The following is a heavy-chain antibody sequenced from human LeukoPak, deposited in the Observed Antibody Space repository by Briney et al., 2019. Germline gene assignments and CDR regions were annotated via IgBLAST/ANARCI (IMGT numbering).Heavy chain of an antibody. V-gene: IGHV1-69*13. Sequence: SVKVCCKASGGTFSIYAISWVRQAPGQGLEWMGGIIPIFGTANYAQKFQGRVTITADESTSTAYMELSSLRSEDTAVYYCARGEESQDWFDPWGQGTLVTVSS. CDR1: GGTFSIYA. CDR3: ARGEESQDWFDP. CDR2: IIPIFGTA. J-gene: IGHJ5*02.